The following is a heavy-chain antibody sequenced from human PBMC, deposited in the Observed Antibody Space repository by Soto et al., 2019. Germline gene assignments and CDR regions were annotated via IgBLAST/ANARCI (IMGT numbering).Heavy chain of an antibody. Sequence: SETLSLTCTVSGGSISSYYWSWIRQPPGKGLEWIGSIYYSGSTYYNPSLKSRVTISVDTSKNQFSLKLSSVSAADTAVYYCARHLPSYSSSWFPHYYYYGMDVWGQGTTVTVSS. V-gene: IGHV4-59*05. CDR1: GGSISSYY. J-gene: IGHJ6*02. CDR3: ARHLPSYSSSWFPHYYYYGMDV. CDR2: IYYSGST. D-gene: IGHD6-13*01.